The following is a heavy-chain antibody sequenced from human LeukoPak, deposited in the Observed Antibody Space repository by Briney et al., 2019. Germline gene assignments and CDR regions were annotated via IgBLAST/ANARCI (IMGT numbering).Heavy chain of an antibody. D-gene: IGHD3-10*01. V-gene: IGHV3-30-3*01. CDR2: ISYDGSNK. CDR3: ATSYGSGNS. J-gene: IGHJ4*02. Sequence: GGSLRLSCAASGFTFSSYAMHWVRQAPGKGLEWVAVISYDGSNKYYADSVKGRFTISRDNSKNTLYLQMNSLRAEDTAAYYCATSYGSGNSWGQGTLVTVSS. CDR1: GFTFSSYA.